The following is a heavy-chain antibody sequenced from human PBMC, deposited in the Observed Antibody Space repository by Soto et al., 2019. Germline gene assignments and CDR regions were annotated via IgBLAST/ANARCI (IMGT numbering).Heavy chain of an antibody. CDR2: IRTKPNSYAT. D-gene: IGHD4-17*01. CDR3: STTVTTFSDV. Sequence: EVQLVESGGGLVQPGGSLKLSCAAPGFTLSGSAMHWVRQASGKGLEWVGRIRTKPNSYATAYAASLKGRFTISRDDSKNTTYLQMNSLKTEDTAVYYCSTTVTTFSDVWGQGTLVTVSS. CDR1: GFTLSGSA. J-gene: IGHJ4*02. V-gene: IGHV3-73*01.